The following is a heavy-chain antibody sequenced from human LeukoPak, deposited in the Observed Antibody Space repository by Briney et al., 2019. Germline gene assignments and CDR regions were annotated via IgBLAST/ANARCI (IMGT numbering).Heavy chain of an antibody. V-gene: IGHV1-8*01. Sequence: ASVKVSCKASGYTFTSYDINWVRQATGQEVEWMGWMNPNSGNTGYAQKFQGRVTMTRDTSISTAYMELSRLRSDDTAVYYCARDRYCSSTSCYTLPNMDVWGKGTTVTVSS. CDR3: ARDRYCSSTSCYTLPNMDV. CDR2: MNPNSGNT. D-gene: IGHD2-2*02. CDR1: GYTFTSYD. J-gene: IGHJ6*03.